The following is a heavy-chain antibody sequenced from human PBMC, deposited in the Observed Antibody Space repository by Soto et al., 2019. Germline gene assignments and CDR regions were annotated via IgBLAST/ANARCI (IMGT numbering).Heavy chain of an antibody. CDR3: ATSYGSGYRAFDY. J-gene: IGHJ4*02. CDR2: INPILSMS. Sequence: QVQLVQSGADVKKPGSSVKVSCKASGDTFSFYTINWVRQAPGLGLEWVGRINPILSMSNYAQKFQGRVTMTADKSTNTAYMELRSLRSEDTAMYYCATSYGSGYRAFDYWGQGALVTVSS. D-gene: IGHD3-10*01. CDR1: GDTFSFYT. V-gene: IGHV1-69*02.